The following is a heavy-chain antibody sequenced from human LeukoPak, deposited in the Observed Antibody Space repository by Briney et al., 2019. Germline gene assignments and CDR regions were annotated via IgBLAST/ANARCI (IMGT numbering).Heavy chain of an antibody. Sequence: ASVTVSCTASGGTFSSYAISWVRQAPGQGLEWMGGIIPIFGTANYAQKFQGRVTITADESTSTAYMELSSLRSEDTAVYYCASSYDILTGYLDYDAFDIWGQGTMVTVSS. V-gene: IGHV1-69*13. CDR3: ASSYDILTGYLDYDAFDI. CDR2: IIPIFGTA. CDR1: GGTFSSYA. D-gene: IGHD3-9*01. J-gene: IGHJ3*02.